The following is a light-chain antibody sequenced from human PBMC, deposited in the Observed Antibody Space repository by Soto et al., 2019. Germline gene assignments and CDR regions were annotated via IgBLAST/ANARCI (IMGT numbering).Light chain of an antibody. Sequence: QSALTQPASVCGSPGQSISISCTGTSSDVGTYNLVSWYQQHPGKAPKFMLYEGTKRPSGVSNRFSGSKSGNTASLTISGLQAEDEADYYCCSYAGSGTLVFGGGTMLTVL. CDR3: CSYAGSGTLV. CDR2: EGT. V-gene: IGLV2-23*01. CDR1: SSDVGTYNL. J-gene: IGLJ2*01.